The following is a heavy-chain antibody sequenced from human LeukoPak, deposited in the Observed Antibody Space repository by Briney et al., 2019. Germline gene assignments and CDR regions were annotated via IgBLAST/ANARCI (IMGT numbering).Heavy chain of an antibody. J-gene: IGHJ4*02. CDR3: ARDRTGFLDNGLDY. V-gene: IGHV3-30*04. Sequence: GGSLRLSCAASGLTFSSYRFLWVRQAPGKGLEWVSVISSDGSNSYYADSVKGRFTISRDNSKNTIYLQMSSLRLADTAVYYCARDRTGFLDNGLDYWGRGTLVTVSS. CDR1: GLTFSSYR. D-gene: IGHD2-8*02. CDR2: ISSDGSNS.